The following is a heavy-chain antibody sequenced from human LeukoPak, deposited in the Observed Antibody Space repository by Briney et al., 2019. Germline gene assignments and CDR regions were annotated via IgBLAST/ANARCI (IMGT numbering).Heavy chain of an antibody. D-gene: IGHD3-10*02. CDR2: ISPNGNTI. Sequence: PGGSLRLSCGAAGFTFSDRYMSWIRQAPGKGMEWVAYISPNGNTIHYADSVKGRFTISRDNAKNSLYLQMNSLRAEDTAVYYCAELGITMIGGVWGNGTTVTISS. V-gene: IGHV3-11*04. J-gene: IGHJ6*04. CDR1: GFTFSDRY. CDR3: AELGITMIGGV.